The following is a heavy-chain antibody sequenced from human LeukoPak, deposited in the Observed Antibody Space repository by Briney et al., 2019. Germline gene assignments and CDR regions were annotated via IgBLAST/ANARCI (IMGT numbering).Heavy chain of an antibody. D-gene: IGHD3-22*01. CDR2: IYYSGST. CDR3: ARHRMYYYDSSGRGVADAFDI. CDR1: GGTINSSSYY. V-gene: IGHV4-39*01. J-gene: IGHJ3*02. Sequence: PSETLSFTCTVSGGTINSSSYYWGWLRQPPGKRLEWIGSIYYSGSTYYNPSLKSRVTISVDTSKNQFSLKLSSVTAADTAVYYCARHRMYYYDSSGRGVADAFDIWGQGTMVTVSS.